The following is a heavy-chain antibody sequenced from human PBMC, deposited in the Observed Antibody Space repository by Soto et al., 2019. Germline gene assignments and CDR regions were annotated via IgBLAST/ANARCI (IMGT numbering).Heavy chain of an antibody. J-gene: IGHJ6*02. Sequence: EVQLLESGGGLVQPGGSLRLSCAASGFTFSNFAMTWVGQAPGKGLEWVSAISASGASTYYADFVKGRFTVSRDNSKNTLYLQINSLRVEDTAVYYCAKGLRGSQYYYYGMDVWGQGTTVTVSS. CDR1: GFTFSNFA. CDR3: AKGLRGSQYYYYGMDV. CDR2: ISASGAST. V-gene: IGHV3-23*01. D-gene: IGHD1-26*01.